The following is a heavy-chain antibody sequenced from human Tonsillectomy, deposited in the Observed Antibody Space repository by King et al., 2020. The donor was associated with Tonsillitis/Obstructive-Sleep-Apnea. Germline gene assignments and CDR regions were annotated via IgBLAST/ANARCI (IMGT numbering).Heavy chain of an antibody. V-gene: IGHV3-21*01. J-gene: IGHJ6*03. CDR2: ISSSSSYI. Sequence: VQLVESGGGLVKPGGSLRLSCAASGFTFSSYSMNWVRQAPGKGLEWVSSISSSSSYIYYADSVKGRFTISRDNAKNSLYLQMNSLRAEDTAVYYCARDRVSPATPPPYYIDVWGKGTPVTVSS. CDR3: ARDRVSPATPPPYYIDV. D-gene: IGHD4-23*01. CDR1: GFTFSSYS.